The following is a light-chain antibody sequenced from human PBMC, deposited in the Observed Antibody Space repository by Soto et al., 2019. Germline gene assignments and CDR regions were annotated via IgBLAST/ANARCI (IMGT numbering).Light chain of an antibody. J-gene: IGLJ2*01. Sequence: QSVLTQPPSVSAAPGQRVTISCSGSTSNIGSDYVSWYQQLPGAAPKLLIYEDNKRPSGIPDRFSGFKSGTSATLGITGRQTGDEADYYCAGWDARLGGGVVGGGTKVTVL. V-gene: IGLV1-51*02. CDR2: EDN. CDR3: AGWDARLGGGV. CDR1: TSNIGSDY.